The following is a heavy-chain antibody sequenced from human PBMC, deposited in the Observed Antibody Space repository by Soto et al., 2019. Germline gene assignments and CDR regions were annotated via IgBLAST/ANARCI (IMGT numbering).Heavy chain of an antibody. Sequence: GGSLRLSCAASGFRFDEYNMHWVRQAPGKGLEWLSLITWNGANTYYADSVKGRFTISRDGTTKSVSLQMTSLKREDTGLYYCARETLSYGSALDVWGQGT. J-gene: IGHJ6*02. V-gene: IGHV3-43*01. D-gene: IGHD3-16*01. CDR1: GFRFDEYN. CDR3: ARETLSYGSALDV. CDR2: ITWNGANT.